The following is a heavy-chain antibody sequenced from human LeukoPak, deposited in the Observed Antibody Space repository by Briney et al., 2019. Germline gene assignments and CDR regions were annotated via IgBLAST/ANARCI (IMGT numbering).Heavy chain of an antibody. D-gene: IGHD3-3*01. V-gene: IGHV4-38-2*02. J-gene: IGHJ3*02. Sequence: SETLSLTCTVSGSSITTYTHWGWIRQSPGKGLEWIASIHHTGNTYYNPSLESRVTISIDTSKNQFSLRLSFVTAADTAMYYCARVVILEWLAAGKDAFDIWGQGTMVTVSS. CDR3: ARVVILEWLAAGKDAFDI. CDR2: IHHTGNT. CDR1: GSSITTYTH.